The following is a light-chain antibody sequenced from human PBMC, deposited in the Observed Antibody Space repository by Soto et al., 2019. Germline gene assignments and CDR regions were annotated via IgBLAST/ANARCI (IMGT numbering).Light chain of an antibody. J-gene: IGKJ1*01. Sequence: DIQMTQSPSSLSASVGDRVTITCRASQTISTYLNWYQQKPGMAPKLLISAASNLQSGVPSRFSGSGSGTDFTHTISSLQPEDFATYYCQQSYSTPWTFGQGTKVEI. CDR3: QQSYSTPWT. CDR1: QTISTY. CDR2: AAS. V-gene: IGKV1-39*01.